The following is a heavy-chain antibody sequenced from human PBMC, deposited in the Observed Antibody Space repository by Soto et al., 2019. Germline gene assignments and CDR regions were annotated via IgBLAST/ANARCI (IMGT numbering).Heavy chain of an antibody. CDR3: ARSTYYYDSSGSAHDY. CDR2: IIPIFGTA. Sequence: ASVKVSCKASGGTFSSYTINWVRQAPGQGLEWMGGIIPIFGTANYAQKFQGRVTITADESTNTAYMELSSLRSEDTAVYYCARSTYYYDSSGSAHDYWGQGTLVTVSS. J-gene: IGHJ4*02. V-gene: IGHV1-69*13. CDR1: GGTFSSYT. D-gene: IGHD3-22*01.